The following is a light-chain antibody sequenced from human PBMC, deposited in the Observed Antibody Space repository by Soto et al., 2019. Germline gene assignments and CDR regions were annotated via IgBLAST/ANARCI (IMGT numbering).Light chain of an antibody. J-gene: IGKJ5*01. V-gene: IGKV1-12*01. CDR2: AAS. CDR3: QQANSFPIT. CDR1: QDIGSW. Sequence: DIQMTQSPSSVSASVGDRVTITCRASQDIGSWLAWYQQKPGKAPKLLIYAASSLPSGVPSRFSGGGSGTDFTLTISSLQPEDFATYYSQQANSFPITFGQGTRLEIK.